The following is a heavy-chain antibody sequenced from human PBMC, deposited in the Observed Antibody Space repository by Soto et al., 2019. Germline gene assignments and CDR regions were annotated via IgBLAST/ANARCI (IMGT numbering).Heavy chain of an antibody. CDR3: ARDGAVAGFDY. J-gene: IGHJ4*02. D-gene: IGHD6-19*01. V-gene: IGHV1-3*01. CDR1: GYTFTSYA. Sequence: ASVKVSCKASGYTFTSYAMHWARQAPGQRLEWMGWINAGNGNTKYSQKFQGRVTITRDTSASTAYMELSSLRSEDTAVYYCARDGAVAGFDYWGQGTLVTVSS. CDR2: INAGNGNT.